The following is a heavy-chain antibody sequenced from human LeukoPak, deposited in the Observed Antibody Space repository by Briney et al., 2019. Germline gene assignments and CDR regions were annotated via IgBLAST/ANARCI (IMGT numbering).Heavy chain of an antibody. CDR2: ISPSGAGS. V-gene: IGHV3-21*04. J-gene: IGHJ6*03. CDR1: GFTFSTYS. Sequence: GGSLRLSCAASGFTFSTYSMNWVRQAPGKGLEWVSVISPSGAGSYYADSVKGRFTISRDNANNSLYLQMNSLRAEDTAVYYCARVGRVTTVTTQLVYYYYMDVWGKGTTVTVSS. D-gene: IGHD4-17*01. CDR3: ARVGRVTTVTTQLVYYYYMDV.